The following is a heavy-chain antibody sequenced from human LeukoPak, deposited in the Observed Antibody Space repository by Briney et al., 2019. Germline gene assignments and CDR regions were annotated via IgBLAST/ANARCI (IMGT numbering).Heavy chain of an antibody. CDR1: GFTFNTYS. J-gene: IGHJ4*02. Sequence: GGSLRLSCAASGFTFNTYSMNWVRQAPGKGLEWVSFIFRSGSSIYYADSVKGRFTISRDNAKNSLYLQMNSLRAEDTAVYYCARDRLHYGEYEKTFDYWGQGTLVTVSS. CDR3: ARDRLHYGEYEKTFDY. CDR2: IFRSGSSI. D-gene: IGHD4-17*01. V-gene: IGHV3-21*01.